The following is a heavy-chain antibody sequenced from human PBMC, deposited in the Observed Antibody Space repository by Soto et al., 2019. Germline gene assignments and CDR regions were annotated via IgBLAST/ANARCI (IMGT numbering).Heavy chain of an antibody. V-gene: IGHV3-9*01. J-gene: IGHJ3*01. CDR3: ARYIEENQLLYDALDF. CDR1: GFTFDDYA. Sequence: GGSLRLSCVASGFTFDDYAMHWVRQAPGKGLEWVSGISFNSGSIGYAESVKGRFTISRDNARNSLYLQMNSLRAEDTALYYFARYIEENQLLYDALDFGGQGTMVTV. CDR2: ISFNSGSI. D-gene: IGHD2-2*01.